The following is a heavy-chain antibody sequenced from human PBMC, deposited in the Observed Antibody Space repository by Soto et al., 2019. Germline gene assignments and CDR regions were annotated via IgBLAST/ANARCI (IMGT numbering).Heavy chain of an antibody. Sequence: QLQLQESGPGLVKPSETLSLTCTVSGGSISSSSYYWGWIRQPPGKGLEWIGSIYYSGSTYYNPSLKSRVTISVDTSKNQFSLKLSSVTAADTAVYYCARPRNSSGYLHYFDYWGQGTLVTVSS. CDR1: GGSISSSSYY. CDR2: IYYSGST. J-gene: IGHJ4*02. D-gene: IGHD3-22*01. V-gene: IGHV4-39*01. CDR3: ARPRNSSGYLHYFDY.